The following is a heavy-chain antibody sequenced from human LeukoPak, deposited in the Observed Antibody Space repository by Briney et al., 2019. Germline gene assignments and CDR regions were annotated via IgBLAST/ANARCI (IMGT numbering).Heavy chain of an antibody. D-gene: IGHD2-15*01. J-gene: IGHJ4*02. CDR1: GFTFGSYS. V-gene: IGHV3-21*01. Sequence: GGSLRLSCAASGFTFGSYSMNWVRQAPGKGLEWVSSISSSSSYIYYADSVKGRFTISRDNAKNSLYLQMNSLRAEDTAVYYCARDPSRYCSGGSCYADYWGQGTLVTVSS. CDR2: ISSSSSYI. CDR3: ARDPSRYCSGGSCYADY.